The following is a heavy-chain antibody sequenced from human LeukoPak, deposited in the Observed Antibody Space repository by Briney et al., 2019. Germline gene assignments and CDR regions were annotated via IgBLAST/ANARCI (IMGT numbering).Heavy chain of an antibody. V-gene: IGHV3-23*01. Sequence: PGGSLRLSCAASGFTFSSYAMSWVRQAPGKGLEWVSAISGSGGSTYYADSVKGRFTISRDNSKNTLYLQMNSLRAEDTAVYYCAGSDIVVVVAAIPYGMDVWGQGTTVTVSS. CDR3: AGSDIVVVVAAIPYGMDV. CDR1: GFTFSSYA. J-gene: IGHJ6*02. CDR2: ISGSGGST. D-gene: IGHD2-15*01.